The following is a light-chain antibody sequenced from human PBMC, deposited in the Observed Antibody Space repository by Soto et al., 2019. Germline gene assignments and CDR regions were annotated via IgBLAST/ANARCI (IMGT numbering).Light chain of an antibody. CDR2: GAS. CDR3: QQYGSSPRT. J-gene: IGKJ1*01. CDR1: QSVTSNY. V-gene: IGKV3-20*01. Sequence: EIVLTQSPGTLSLSPGERATLSCRVSQSVTSNYLAWYQQKPGQAPRIIIFGASSRATGIPDRFSGSGSGTDFTLTISRLEPEDFAVYYCQQYGSSPRTFAQGTKVDIK.